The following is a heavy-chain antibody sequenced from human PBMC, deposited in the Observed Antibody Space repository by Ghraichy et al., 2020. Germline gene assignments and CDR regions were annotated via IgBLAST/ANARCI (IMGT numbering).Heavy chain of an antibody. Sequence: GGSLRLSCAASGFTFSDYWMSWVRQAPEKGLEWLCNIKPGGSEKFYVDSVKGRFTISRDNAKSSLYLQLNSLRAEDTAVYYCVRGDYHDNRGSYHDVFDIWGRGTLVTVAS. CDR3: VRGDYHDNRGSYHDVFDI. CDR2: IKPGGSEK. D-gene: IGHD3-22*01. V-gene: IGHV3-7*03. CDR1: GFTFSDYW. J-gene: IGHJ3*02.